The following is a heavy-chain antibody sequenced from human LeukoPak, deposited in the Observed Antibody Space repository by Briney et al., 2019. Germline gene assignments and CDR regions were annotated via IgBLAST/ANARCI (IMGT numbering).Heavy chain of an antibody. J-gene: IGHJ4*02. V-gene: IGHV3-21*01. D-gene: IGHD1-26*01. CDR1: GFTFSSYS. CDR2: ISSSTTYI. CDR3: ARDPVGGSYSCYFDY. Sequence: PGGSLRLSCAASGFTFSSYSMNWVRQAPGKGPEWVSSISSSTTYIYYADSVKGRFTISRDNAKNSLYLQMNSLTAEDTAVYYCARDPVGGSYSCYFDYWGQGTLVTVSS.